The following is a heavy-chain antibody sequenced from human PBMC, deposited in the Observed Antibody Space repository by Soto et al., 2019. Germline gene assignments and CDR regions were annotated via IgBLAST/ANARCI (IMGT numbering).Heavy chain of an antibody. J-gene: IGHJ4*02. Sequence: QVQLVESGGGVVQPGRSLRLSCAASGFMFSNHGMHWVRQAPGKGLEWVAVIWSDGNNRYYADSVKGRFTISRDNSKNTLSLQMNSLRAEDTAVYYCVRRDNWNDEASDYWGQGTLVTVSS. V-gene: IGHV3-33*01. CDR1: GFMFSNHG. D-gene: IGHD1-1*01. CDR3: VRRDNWNDEASDY. CDR2: IWSDGNNR.